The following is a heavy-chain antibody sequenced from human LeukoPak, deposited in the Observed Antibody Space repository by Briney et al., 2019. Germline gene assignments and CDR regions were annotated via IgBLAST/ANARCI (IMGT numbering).Heavy chain of an antibody. CDR2: ISTSGTII. CDR3: ARVTYSTSSAFDI. Sequence: GGSLRLSCAASGFTLSGYEMHWVRQAPGKGLEWVSYISTSGTIIYYADSVKGRFTVSRDNARNSLYLQMNSLRVEDTAVYYCARVTYSTSSAFDIWGQGTTVTVSS. CDR1: GFTLSGYE. D-gene: IGHD6-6*01. V-gene: IGHV3-48*03. J-gene: IGHJ3*02.